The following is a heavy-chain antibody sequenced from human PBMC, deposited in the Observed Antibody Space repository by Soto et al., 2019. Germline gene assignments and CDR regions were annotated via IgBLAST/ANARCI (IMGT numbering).Heavy chain of an antibody. J-gene: IGHJ6*02. CDR1: RFTFSSYG. D-gene: IGHD6-13*01. CDR2: ISYDGSNK. CDR3: AKDPGSSSWSNYYYYGMDV. Sequence: GSLRLSCAASRFTFSSYGMHWVRQAPGKGLEWVAVISYDGSNKYYADSVKGRFTISRDNSKNTLYLQMNSLRAEDTAVYYCAKDPGSSSWSNYYYYGMDVWGRGTTVTVSS. V-gene: IGHV3-30*18.